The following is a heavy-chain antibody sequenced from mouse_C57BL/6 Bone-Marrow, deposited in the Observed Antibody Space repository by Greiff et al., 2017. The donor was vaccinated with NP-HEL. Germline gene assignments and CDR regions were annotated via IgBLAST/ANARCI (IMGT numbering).Heavy chain of an antibody. D-gene: IGHD2-4*01. CDR3: ARDDYGAWFAY. CDR1: GYAFSSSW. J-gene: IGHJ3*01. V-gene: IGHV1-82*01. CDR2: IYPGDGDT. Sequence: QVQLQQSGPELVKPGASVKISCKASGYAFSSSWMNWVKPRPGKGLEWIGRIYPGDGDTNYNGKFKGKATLTADKSSSTAYMQLSSLTSEDSAVYFCARDDYGAWFAYWGQGTLVTVSA.